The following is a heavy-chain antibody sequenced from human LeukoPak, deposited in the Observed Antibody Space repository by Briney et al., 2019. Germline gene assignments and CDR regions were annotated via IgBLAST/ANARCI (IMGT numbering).Heavy chain of an antibody. J-gene: IGHJ5*02. Sequence: ASVKVSCKASGYTFTSYDINWVRQATGQGLGWMGWMNPNSGNTGYAQKFQGRVTMTRNTSISTAYMELSSLRSEDTAVYYCARGLLSDLNWFDPWGQGTLVTVSS. CDR1: GYTFTSYD. CDR3: ARGLLSDLNWFDP. V-gene: IGHV1-8*01. CDR2: MNPNSGNT. D-gene: IGHD3-10*01.